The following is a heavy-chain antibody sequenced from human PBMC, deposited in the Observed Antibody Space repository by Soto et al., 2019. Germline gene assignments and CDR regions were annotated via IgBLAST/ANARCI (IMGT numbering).Heavy chain of an antibody. Sequence: QVQLVESGGGVVQPGRSLRLSCAASGFTFDTYVMHWVRQAPGKGLEWVARISYEGSNKYYADSVKGRFTISRDNSKNTLYRQRNSRRAEDTAIYYCAKYRVPFDGDYYHGMDVWGQGTTVTVSS. J-gene: IGHJ6*02. CDR3: AKYRVPFDGDYYHGMDV. D-gene: IGHD3-10*01. V-gene: IGHV3-30*18. CDR2: ISYEGSNK. CDR1: GFTFDTYV.